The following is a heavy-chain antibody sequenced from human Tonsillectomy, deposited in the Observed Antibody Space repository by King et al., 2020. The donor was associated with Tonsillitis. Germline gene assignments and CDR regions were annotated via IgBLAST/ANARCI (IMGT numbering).Heavy chain of an antibody. CDR1: GGSISSYY. CDR2: IYTSGST. V-gene: IGHV4-4*07. D-gene: IGHD3-3*01. J-gene: IGHJ6*02. Sequence: VQLQESGPGLVKPSETLSLTCTVSGGSISSYYWSWIRQPAGKGLEWIGRIYTSGSTNYNPSLKSRVTMSVDTSKNQFSLKLSSVTAADTAVYYCARVCDFWSGYYLYYGMDVWGQGTTVTVSS. CDR3: ARVCDFWSGYYLYYGMDV.